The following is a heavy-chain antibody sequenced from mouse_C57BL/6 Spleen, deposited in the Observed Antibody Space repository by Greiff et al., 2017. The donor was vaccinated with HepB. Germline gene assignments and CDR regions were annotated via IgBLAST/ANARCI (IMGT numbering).Heavy chain of an antibody. Sequence: VQLKESGAELARPGASVKLSCKASGYTFTSYGISWVKQRTGQGLEWIGEIYPRSGNTYYNEKFKGKATLTADKSSSTAYMELRSLTSEDSAVYFCAREASITTVVAHFDYWGQGTTLTVSS. V-gene: IGHV1-81*01. CDR3: AREASITTVVAHFDY. CDR1: GYTFTSYG. CDR2: IYPRSGNT. D-gene: IGHD1-1*01. J-gene: IGHJ2*01.